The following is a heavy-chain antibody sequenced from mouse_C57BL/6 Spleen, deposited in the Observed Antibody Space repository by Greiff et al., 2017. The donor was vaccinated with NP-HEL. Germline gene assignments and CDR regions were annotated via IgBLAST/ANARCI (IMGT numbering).Heavy chain of an antibody. CDR3: ARVVATNWYFDV. D-gene: IGHD1-1*01. CDR2: ISNGGGST. V-gene: IGHV5-12*01. Sequence: EVKVVESGGGLVQPGGSLKLSCAASGFTFSDYYMYWVRQTPEKRLEWVAYISNGGGSTYYPDTVKGRFTISRDNAKNTLYLQMSRLKSEDTAMYYCARVVATNWYFDVWGTGTTVTVSS. J-gene: IGHJ1*03. CDR1: GFTFSDYY.